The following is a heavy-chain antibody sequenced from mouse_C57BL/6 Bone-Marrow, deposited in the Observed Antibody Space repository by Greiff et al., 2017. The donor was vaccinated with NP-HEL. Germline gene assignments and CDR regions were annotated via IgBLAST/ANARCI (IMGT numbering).Heavy chain of an antibody. V-gene: IGHV1-61*01. CDR2: IYPSASET. CDR3: RGDRVAMDY. Sequence: QVQLQQPGAELVRPGSSVKLSCKASGYTFTSYWMDWVKQRPGQGLEWIGNIYPSASETHYNQKFKDKATLTEDKSTSTAYMQLISLTSEYSAVYNWRGDRVAMDYWGQGTSVTVSS. J-gene: IGHJ4*01. CDR1: GYTFTSYW. D-gene: IGHD3-3*01.